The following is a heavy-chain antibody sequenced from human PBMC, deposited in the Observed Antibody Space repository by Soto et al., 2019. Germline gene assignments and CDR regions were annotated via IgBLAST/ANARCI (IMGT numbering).Heavy chain of an antibody. J-gene: IGHJ6*02. CDR2: ISYDGSNK. Sequence: GGSLRLSCAASGFTFSSYAMRWVRQAPGKGLEWVAVISYDGSNKYYADSVKGRFAISRDNSKNTLYLQMNSLRPEDTAVYYCARDLVGATSGGYYYGMDVWGQGTTVTVSS. V-gene: IGHV3-30*09. CDR3: ARDLVGATSGGYYYGMDV. CDR1: GFTFSSYA. D-gene: IGHD1-26*01.